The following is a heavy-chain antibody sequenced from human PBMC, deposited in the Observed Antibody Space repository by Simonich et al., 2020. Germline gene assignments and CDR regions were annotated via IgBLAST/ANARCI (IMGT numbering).Heavy chain of an antibody. CDR2: INPNSGNK. Sequence: QVQLVQSGAEVKKPGASVKVSCKASGYTFTGYYMHWFRQAPGQGLWWRGWINPNSGNKGYAQKFQGRVTITRNTSISTAYMELSSLRAEDTAVYYCARGPAERWFDPWGQGTLVTVSS. V-gene: IGHV1-8*03. CDR1: GYTFTGYY. J-gene: IGHJ5*02. CDR3: ARGPAERWFDP. D-gene: IGHD2-2*01.